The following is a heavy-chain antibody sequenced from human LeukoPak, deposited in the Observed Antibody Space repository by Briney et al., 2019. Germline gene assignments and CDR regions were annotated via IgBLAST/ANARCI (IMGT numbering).Heavy chain of an antibody. V-gene: IGHV3-64*01. CDR3: ATYYYNSGGFHFHH. J-gene: IGHJ1*01. CDR1: GFTFRSYG. D-gene: IGHD3-22*01. Sequence: GGSLRLSCAASGFTFRSYGMHWVRQAPGKGLEYVSAISSNGGRTYYANSVKGRFTISRDNSRNTLYLQMGSLRAEDMAVYYCATYYYNSGGFHFHHWGQGTLVTVSS. CDR2: ISSNGGRT.